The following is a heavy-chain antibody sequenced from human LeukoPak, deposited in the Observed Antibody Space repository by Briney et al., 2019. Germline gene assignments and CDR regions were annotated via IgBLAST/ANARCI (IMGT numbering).Heavy chain of an antibody. J-gene: IGHJ4*02. Sequence: GGSLRLSCVGSGFTFSSYWMSWVRQAPGKGLEWVSAISGSGGRTYYADSVKGRFTISRDNSKNTLYLQMNSLRAEDTAVYYCAADNGDHLFDYWGQGTLVTVSS. CDR2: ISGSGGRT. CDR1: GFTFSSYW. D-gene: IGHD4-17*01. CDR3: AADNGDHLFDY. V-gene: IGHV3-23*01.